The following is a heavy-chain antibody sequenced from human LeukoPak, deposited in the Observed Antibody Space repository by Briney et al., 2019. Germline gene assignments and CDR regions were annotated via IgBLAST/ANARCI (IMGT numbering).Heavy chain of an antibody. CDR3: ARDLPGAGHFDY. J-gene: IGHJ4*02. CDR1: GGSISSSSYY. Sequence: SETLSLTCTVSGGSISSSSYYWGWIRQPPGKGLEWIGSMYYSGSTYYNPSLKSRVTISVDTSKNQLSLKLSSVTAADTAVYYCARDLPGAGHFDYWGQGNLVTVSS. D-gene: IGHD6-19*01. CDR2: MYYSGST. V-gene: IGHV4-39*02.